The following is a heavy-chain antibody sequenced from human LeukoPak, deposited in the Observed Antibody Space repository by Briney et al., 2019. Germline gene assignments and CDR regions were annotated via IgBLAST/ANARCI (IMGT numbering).Heavy chain of an antibody. CDR2: IKSDGITI. CDR1: GFTFSNYM. Sequence: GGSLRLSCAASGFTFSNYMMRWVRQAPGKGLVWVSRIKSDGITITYADSVKGRFTISRDNAKNTLYLQMNSLRAEDTAVYYCLRDLNWSLDQWGQGTLVTVSS. V-gene: IGHV3-74*01. J-gene: IGHJ4*02. D-gene: IGHD1-20*01. CDR3: LRDLNWSLDQ.